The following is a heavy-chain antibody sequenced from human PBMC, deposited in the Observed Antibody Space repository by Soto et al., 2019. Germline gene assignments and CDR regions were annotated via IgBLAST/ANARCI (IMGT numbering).Heavy chain of an antibody. Sequence: QVQLVESGGGVVQPGRSLRLSCAASGFTFSSYAMHWVRLAPGKGLAWVAVISYDGSNKYYADSVKGRFTISRDNSKNTLYLQINSLTAEDTAVCYCAVIAAAGNFDYWGQGTLVTVSS. CDR3: AVIAAAGNFDY. V-gene: IGHV3-30-3*01. D-gene: IGHD6-13*01. CDR2: ISYDGSNK. J-gene: IGHJ4*02. CDR1: GFTFSSYA.